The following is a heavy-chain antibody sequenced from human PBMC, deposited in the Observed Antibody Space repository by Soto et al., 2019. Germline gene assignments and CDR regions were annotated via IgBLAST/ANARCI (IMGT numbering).Heavy chain of an antibody. D-gene: IGHD2-2*01. CDR2: IYYSGST. J-gene: IGHJ4*02. CDR1: GGSISSSSYY. V-gene: IGHV4-39*01. Sequence: SETLSLTCTVSGGSISSSSYYWGWIRQPPGKGLEWIGSIYYSGSTYYNPSLKSRVTISVDTSKNQFSLKLSSVTAADTAVYYCARQDIVVVPADYFDYWGQGTLVTVSS. CDR3: ARQDIVVVPADYFDY.